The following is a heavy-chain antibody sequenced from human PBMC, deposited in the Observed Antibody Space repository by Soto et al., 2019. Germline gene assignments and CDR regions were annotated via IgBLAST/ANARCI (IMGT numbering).Heavy chain of an antibody. D-gene: IGHD3-22*01. CDR3: ARASYYDSPHDAFDI. J-gene: IGHJ3*02. CDR1: GFTFSSYW. V-gene: IGHV3-7*05. Sequence: HPGGSLRLSCAASGFTFSSYWMSWVRQAPGKGLEWVANIKQDGSEKYYVDSVKGRFTISRDNAKNSLYLQMNSLRAEDTAVYYCARASYYDSPHDAFDIWGQGTMVTVSS. CDR2: IKQDGSEK.